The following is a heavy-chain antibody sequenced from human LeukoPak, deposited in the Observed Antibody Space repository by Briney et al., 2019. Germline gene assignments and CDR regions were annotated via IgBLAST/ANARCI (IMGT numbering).Heavy chain of an antibody. D-gene: IGHD6-13*01. Sequence: PSETLSLTCAVYGGSFSGYYWSWIRQPPGKGLEWIGEINHSGSTNYNPSLKSRVTISVDTSKNQFSLKLTSMTAADTAVYYCGRETIAATGTSVFFDYWGQGTLVTVSS. CDR3: GRETIAATGTSVFFDY. J-gene: IGHJ4*02. CDR2: INHSGST. V-gene: IGHV4-34*01. CDR1: GGSFSGYY.